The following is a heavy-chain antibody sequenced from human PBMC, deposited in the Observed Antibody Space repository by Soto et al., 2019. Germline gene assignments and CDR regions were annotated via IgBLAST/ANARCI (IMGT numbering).Heavy chain of an antibody. CDR2: INSDGSST. V-gene: IGHV3-74*01. Sequence: GGSLRLSCAASGFTFSSYWMHWVRQAPGKGLVWVSRINSDGSSTSYADSVKGRFTISRDNAKNTVFLEMSSLRAEDTAVYYCARGNYGASGIDYWGPGALVTVSS. J-gene: IGHJ4*02. D-gene: IGHD1-7*01. CDR3: ARGNYGASGIDY. CDR1: GFTFSSYW.